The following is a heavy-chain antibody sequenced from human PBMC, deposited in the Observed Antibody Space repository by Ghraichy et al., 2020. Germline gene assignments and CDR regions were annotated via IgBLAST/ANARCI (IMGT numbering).Heavy chain of an antibody. V-gene: IGHV4-4*02. CDR3: ARNPEDYYDSKEDAFDI. J-gene: IGHJ3*02. Sequence: SETLSLTCAVSGGSISSSNWWSWVRQPPGKGLEWIGEIYHSGSTNYNPSLKSRVTISVDKSKNQFSLKLSSVTAADTAVYYCARNPEDYYDSKEDAFDIWGQGTMVTVSS. D-gene: IGHD3-22*01. CDR1: GGSISSSNW. CDR2: IYHSGST.